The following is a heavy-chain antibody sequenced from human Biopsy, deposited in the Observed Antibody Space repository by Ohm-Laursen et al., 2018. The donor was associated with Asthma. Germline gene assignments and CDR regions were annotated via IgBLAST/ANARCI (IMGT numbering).Heavy chain of an antibody. V-gene: IGHV1-2*06. Sequence: ASVKVSCKASGYTFNAYSIHWVRQAPGQEFEWMGRINPNSGNTHYAHKFQGRVTMTRDTSISTVYMELTSLRSDDTAVYYCARAPQPQNYGSGNAQYGLDVWGQGTTVTVSS. J-gene: IGHJ6*02. D-gene: IGHD3-10*01. CDR3: ARAPQPQNYGSGNAQYGLDV. CDR2: INPNSGNT. CDR1: GYTFNAYS.